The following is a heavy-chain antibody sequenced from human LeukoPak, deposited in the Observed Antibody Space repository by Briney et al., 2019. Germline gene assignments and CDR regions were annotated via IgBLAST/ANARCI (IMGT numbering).Heavy chain of an antibody. V-gene: IGHV1-2*02. D-gene: IGHD2-8*02. CDR3: ARDRIVEYDNWFDP. CDR2: INPNSGGT. Sequence: ASVKVFSKTSVYSFTAYSIHWVRQAPGQGLEWMGLINPNSGGTNYAQKFQGRVTMTRDTSINTACMELSRLSSDDTAVYYCARDRIVEYDNWFDPWGQGTLVTVSS. J-gene: IGHJ5*02. CDR1: VYSFTAYS.